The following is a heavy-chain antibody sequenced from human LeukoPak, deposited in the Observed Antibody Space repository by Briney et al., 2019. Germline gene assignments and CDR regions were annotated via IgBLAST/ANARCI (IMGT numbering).Heavy chain of an antibody. CDR3: AKDKEMATIMGWFDP. Sequence: GGSLRLSCAASGFTFSSYAMSWVRQAPGKGLEWVSAISGSGGSTYYADSVKGRFTISRDNSKNTLYLQMNSLRAEDTAVYYCAKDKEMATIMGWFDPWGQGTLATVSS. CDR2: ISGSGGST. D-gene: IGHD5-24*01. CDR1: GFTFSSYA. J-gene: IGHJ5*02. V-gene: IGHV3-23*01.